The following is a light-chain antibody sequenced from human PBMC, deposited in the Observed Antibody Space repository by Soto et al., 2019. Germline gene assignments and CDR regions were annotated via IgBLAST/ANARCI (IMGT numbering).Light chain of an antibody. Sequence: EIVLTQSPGTLXLSPXEXXTXSCRASQSISSSYLAWYQQKPGQAPRFIIYGASTRATGVPDRFSGSGSGTDFTLTVSRLEPEDFAVYYCQQYGSSPLITFGQGTRLEIK. CDR1: QSISSSY. CDR3: QQYGSSPLIT. J-gene: IGKJ5*01. V-gene: IGKV3-20*01. CDR2: GAS.